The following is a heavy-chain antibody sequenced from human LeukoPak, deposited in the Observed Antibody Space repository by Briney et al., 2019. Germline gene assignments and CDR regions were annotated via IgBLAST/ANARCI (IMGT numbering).Heavy chain of an antibody. J-gene: IGHJ4*02. V-gene: IGHV4-61*05. D-gene: IGHD6-13*01. CDR3: ARGLSFSYSSSWYERDYFDY. CDR2: INYSGST. Sequence: PSETLSLTCTVSGGSVSTSSYYWGWIRQPPGKGLEWIGYINYSGSTNYNPSLKSRVTISGDTSKNQFSLKLSSVTAADTAVYYCARGLSFSYSSSWYERDYFDYWGQGTLVTVSS. CDR1: GGSVSTSSYY.